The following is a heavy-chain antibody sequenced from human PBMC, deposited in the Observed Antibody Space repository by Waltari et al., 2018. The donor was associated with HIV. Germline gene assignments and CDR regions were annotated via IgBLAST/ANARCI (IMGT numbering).Heavy chain of an antibody. CDR1: GFPFTTYS. CDR2: ISSSSAYI. V-gene: IGHV3-21*06. Sequence: EVQLVESGGGLVKPGGSLRLSCAASGFPFTTYSMYWVRQSPGKGLEWVSSISSSSAYIYYADSVKGRFTISRDNAKNSLYLQMNSLRAEDAAVYYCAGDRRGFGYGDFWGQGTLVTVSP. CDR3: AGDRRGFGYGDF. J-gene: IGHJ4*02. D-gene: IGHD5-18*01.